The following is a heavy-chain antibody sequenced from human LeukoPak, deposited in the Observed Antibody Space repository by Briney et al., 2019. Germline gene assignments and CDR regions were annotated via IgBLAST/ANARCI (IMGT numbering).Heavy chain of an antibody. J-gene: IGHJ3*02. D-gene: IGHD1-1*01. Sequence: KSSETLSLTCAVYGGSFSGYYWSWIRQPPGKGLEWIGEINHSGSTNYNPSLKSRVTISVDTSKNQFSLKLSSVTAADTAVYYCARLRRRRALDIWGQGTMVTVSS. CDR3: ARLRRRRALDI. CDR1: GGSFSGYY. CDR2: INHSGST. V-gene: IGHV4-34*01.